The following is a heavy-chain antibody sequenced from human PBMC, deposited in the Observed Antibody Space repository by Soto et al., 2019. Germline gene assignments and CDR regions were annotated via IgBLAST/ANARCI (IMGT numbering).Heavy chain of an antibody. D-gene: IGHD4-17*01. CDR1: GGTFSNYA. V-gene: IGHV1-69*12. CDR3: ARGPDYEGYFDY. J-gene: IGHJ4*02. CDR2: IILPFGTP. Sequence: QVRLEQSEAEVKKPGSSVKVSCKASGGTFSNYAISWVRQAPGQGLEWMGVIILPFGTPNYAQTFQGRGTITADESMTTAYMDLSGLRSEDTAVYYCARGPDYEGYFDYWGRGTLVTVSS.